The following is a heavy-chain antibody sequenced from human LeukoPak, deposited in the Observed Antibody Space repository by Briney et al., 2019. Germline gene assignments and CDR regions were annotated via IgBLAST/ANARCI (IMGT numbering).Heavy chain of an antibody. J-gene: IGHJ6*03. CDR3: ARDTAMANYYYYMDV. CDR2: INPSGGST. D-gene: IGHD5-18*01. Sequence: ASVKVSCEASGYTFTSYYMHWVRQAPGQGLEWMGIINPSGGSTSYAQKFQGRVTMTRDMSTSTVYMELSSLRSEDTAVYCCARDTAMANYYYYMDVWGKGTTVTVSS. CDR1: GYTFTSYY. V-gene: IGHV1-46*01.